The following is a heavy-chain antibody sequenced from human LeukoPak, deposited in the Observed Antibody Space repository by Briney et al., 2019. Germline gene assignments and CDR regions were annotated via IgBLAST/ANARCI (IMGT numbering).Heavy chain of an antibody. V-gene: IGHV3-7*01. J-gene: IGHJ4*02. CDR3: ARDLSGVTGYTYGRGIDY. D-gene: IGHD5-18*01. CDR1: GFTFTTYW. Sequence: PGGSLRLSCAASGFTFTTYWMRWVRQAPGKGLEWVANIKKDGSEKYYVDSVKGRFTISRDNAKTSLYLQMNSLRVEDTAVYYCARDLSGVTGYTYGRGIDYWGQGTLVTVSS. CDR2: IKKDGSEK.